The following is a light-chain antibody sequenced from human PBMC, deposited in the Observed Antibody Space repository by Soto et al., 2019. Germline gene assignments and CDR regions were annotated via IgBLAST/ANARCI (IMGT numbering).Light chain of an antibody. J-gene: IGKJ2*01. Sequence: DIQMTQSPSSLSASVGDRVTITCRASQDISNYLAWYQQKPGKAPKSLIYAASNLEIGAPSKFSVSGSVTDFTLTITSLYPEDFAIYYCQQYKTFPPTFGQGTKLDMK. CDR1: QDISNY. V-gene: IGKV1-16*02. CDR2: AAS. CDR3: QQYKTFPPT.